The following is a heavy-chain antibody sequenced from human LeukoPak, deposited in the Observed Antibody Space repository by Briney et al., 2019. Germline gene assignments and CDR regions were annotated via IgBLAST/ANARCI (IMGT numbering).Heavy chain of an antibody. Sequence: PSETLSLTCAVSGGSITSSNWWSWVRQPPGKGLEWIGEIYHSGTTNYNPSLKSRVTISVDTSKNQFSLTLYSVIAADTAVYYCASLSLVRGVIGRGSWFDPWGQGTLVTVSS. J-gene: IGHJ5*02. V-gene: IGHV4-4*02. CDR2: IYHSGTT. CDR3: ASLSLVRGVIGRGSWFDP. D-gene: IGHD3-10*01. CDR1: GGSITSSNW.